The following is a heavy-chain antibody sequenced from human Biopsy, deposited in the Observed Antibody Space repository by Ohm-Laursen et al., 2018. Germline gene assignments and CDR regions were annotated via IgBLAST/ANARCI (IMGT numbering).Heavy chain of an antibody. CDR2: IYYSVMT. Sequence: SETLSLTCCVSGGSMTGYEWSWIRLAPGKGLEWIGYIYYSVMTNYNPSLQSRVSISADTSKNQFSLKLSSVTAADTAMYYCAAYYYDSSGYFYAFHYWGQGTLVTVSS. D-gene: IGHD3-22*01. J-gene: IGHJ4*02. CDR3: AAYYYDSSGYFYAFHY. CDR1: GGSMTGYE. V-gene: IGHV4-59*08.